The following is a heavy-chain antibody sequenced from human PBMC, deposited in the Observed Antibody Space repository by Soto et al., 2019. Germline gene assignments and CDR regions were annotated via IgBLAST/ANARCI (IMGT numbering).Heavy chain of an antibody. CDR3: AKDLSYGSGSYYYYGMDV. D-gene: IGHD3-10*01. J-gene: IGHJ6*02. V-gene: IGHV3-23*01. CDR2: ISGSGGST. Sequence: GGSLRLSCAASGFTFSSYAMSWVRQAPGKGLEWVSAISGSGGSTYYADSVKGRFTISRDNSKNTLYLQMNSLRAEDTAVYYCAKDLSYGSGSYYYYGMDVCGPGTTLTVSS. CDR1: GFTFSSYA.